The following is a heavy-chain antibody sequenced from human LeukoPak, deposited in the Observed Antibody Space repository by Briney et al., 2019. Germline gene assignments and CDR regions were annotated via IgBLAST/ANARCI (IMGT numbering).Heavy chain of an antibody. V-gene: IGHV4-30-4*08. CDR3: AREGYCSSTTCYSIFDY. CDR2: IYYSGST. Sequence: PSETLSLTCTVSGGSISNYYWSWIRQPPGKGLEWIGYIYYSGSTSYNPSLKSRVTISVDTSKNQFPLKLSSVTAADTAVYYCAREGYCSSTTCYSIFDYWGQGTLVTVSS. CDR1: GGSISNYY. J-gene: IGHJ4*02. D-gene: IGHD2-2*02.